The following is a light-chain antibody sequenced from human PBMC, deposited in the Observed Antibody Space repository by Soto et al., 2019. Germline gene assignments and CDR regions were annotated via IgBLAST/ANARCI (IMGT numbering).Light chain of an antibody. CDR3: SSYASSITLV. V-gene: IGLV2-14*01. CDR1: SSDIGGYNY. CDR2: EVS. Sequence: QSALTQPASVSGSPGQSITISCTGFSSDIGGYNYVSWYQQHPGKAPKLMIYEVSNRPSGVSNRFSGSKSGNTASLTISGLQADDEADYYCSSYASSITLVFGGGTKLTVL. J-gene: IGLJ2*01.